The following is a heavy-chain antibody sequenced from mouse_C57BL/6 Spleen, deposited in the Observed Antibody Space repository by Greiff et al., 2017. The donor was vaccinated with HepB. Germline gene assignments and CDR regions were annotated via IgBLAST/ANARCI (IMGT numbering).Heavy chain of an antibody. CDR1: GYTFTSYW. CDR2: IDPSDSYT. CDR3: ARKTHFYGSSDDYAMDY. J-gene: IGHJ4*01. Sequence: QVQLKQPGAELVMPGASVKLSCKASGYTFTSYWMHWVKQRPGQGLEWIGEIDPSDSYTNYNQKFKGKSTLTVDKSSSTAYMQLSSLTSEDSAVYYCARKTHFYGSSDDYAMDYWGQGTSVTVSS. V-gene: IGHV1-69*01. D-gene: IGHD1-1*01.